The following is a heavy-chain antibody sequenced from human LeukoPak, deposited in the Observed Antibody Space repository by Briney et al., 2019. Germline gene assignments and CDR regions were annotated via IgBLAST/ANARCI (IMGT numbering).Heavy chain of an antibody. D-gene: IGHD5-24*01. CDR3: AKDWGRVEMATILDY. V-gene: IGHV3-43*02. Sequence: PGGSLRLSCAASGFTFDDYAMHWVRHAPGKGLEWVSLISGDGGSTYYADSVKGRFTISRDNSKNSLYLQMNSLRTEDTALYYCAKDWGRVEMATILDYWGQGTLVTVSS. J-gene: IGHJ4*02. CDR1: GFTFDDYA. CDR2: ISGDGGST.